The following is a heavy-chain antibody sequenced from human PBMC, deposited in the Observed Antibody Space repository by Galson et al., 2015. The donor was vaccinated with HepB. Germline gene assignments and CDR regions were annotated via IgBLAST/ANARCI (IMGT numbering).Heavy chain of an antibody. CDR3: ARRMAAAVIDI. CDR2: IWYDGGIK. J-gene: IGHJ3*02. D-gene: IGHD6-13*01. CDR1: GFTFSTSV. Sequence: LRLSCAASGFTFSTSVVHWVRQVPGKGLEWVAGIWYDGGIKYYADSVKGRFTISRDNSKNTLYLQMISLRVEDTAVYYCARRMAAAVIDIWGQGTMVTVSS. V-gene: IGHV3-33*01.